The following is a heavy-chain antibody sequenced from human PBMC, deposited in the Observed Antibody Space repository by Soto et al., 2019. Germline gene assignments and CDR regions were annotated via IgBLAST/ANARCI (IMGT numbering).Heavy chain of an antibody. D-gene: IGHD3-22*01. J-gene: IGHJ5*02. CDR3: AIGGYYDSSGYSPYYWFDP. CDR1: GDTFSSYA. V-gene: IGHV1-69*13. CDR2: IIPIFGTA. Sequence: ASVKVSCKASGDTFSSYAISWVRQAPGQGLEWMGGIIPIFGTANYAQKFQGRVTITADESTSTAYMELSSLRSEDTAVYYCAIGGYYDSSGYSPYYWFDPWGQGTLVTVSS.